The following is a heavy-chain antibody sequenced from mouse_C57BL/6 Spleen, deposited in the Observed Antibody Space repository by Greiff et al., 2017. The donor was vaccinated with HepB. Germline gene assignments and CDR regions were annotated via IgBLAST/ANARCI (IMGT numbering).Heavy chain of an antibody. CDR2: IYPGDGDT. V-gene: IGHV1-82*01. CDR3: ARMGLGQAY. J-gene: IGHJ3*01. CDR1: GYAFSSSW. Sequence: QVQLQQSGPELVKPGASVKISCKASGYAFSSSWMNWVKQRPGKGLEWIGRIYPGDGDTNYNGKFKGKATLTADKSSSTAYMQLSSLTSEDSAVYFCARMGLGQAYWGQGTLVTVSA. D-gene: IGHD4-1*01.